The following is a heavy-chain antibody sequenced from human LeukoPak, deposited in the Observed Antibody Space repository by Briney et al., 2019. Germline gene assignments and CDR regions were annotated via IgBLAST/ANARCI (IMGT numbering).Heavy chain of an antibody. D-gene: IGHD3-16*01. Sequence: SGTLSLTCAVSGDSISTNHWWSWVRQPPGKGLEWIGEVYHSGSTYYNPSLKSRVTISVDRSKNQFSLKLSSVTAADTAVYYCARARGEFDLWGRGTLVTVSS. V-gene: IGHV4-4*02. CDR3: ARARGEFDL. CDR2: VYHSGST. J-gene: IGHJ2*01. CDR1: GDSISTNHW.